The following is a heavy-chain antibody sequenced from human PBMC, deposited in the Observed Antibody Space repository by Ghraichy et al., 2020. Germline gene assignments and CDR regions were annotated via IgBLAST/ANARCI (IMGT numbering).Heavy chain of an antibody. Sequence: GGSLGLSCTVSEFTFRNYAMNWVRQAPGKGLEWVSYVSSSSETKYYSDSVKGRFTISRDNVKNLLFLQMNSLRAEDTAVYYCVREYQLLLDYWGQGALVTVSS. V-gene: IGHV3-48*01. CDR2: VSSSSETK. J-gene: IGHJ4*02. CDR3: VREYQLLLDY. CDR1: EFTFRNYA. D-gene: IGHD2-2*01.